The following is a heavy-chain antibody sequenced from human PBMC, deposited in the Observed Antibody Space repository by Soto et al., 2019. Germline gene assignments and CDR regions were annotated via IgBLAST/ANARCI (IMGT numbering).Heavy chain of an antibody. Sequence: QVQLVQSGAEVKKPGSSVKVSCKASGGTFSSYAISWVRQAPGQGLEWMGGIIPIFGTANYAQKFQGRVTITADESTSTAYMELSSLRSEDTAVYYCARDRARVVVPAAIRPYYYGMDVWGQGTTVTVSS. CDR2: IIPIFGTA. CDR1: GGTFSSYA. D-gene: IGHD2-2*02. V-gene: IGHV1-69*01. CDR3: ARDRARVVVPAAIRPYYYGMDV. J-gene: IGHJ6*02.